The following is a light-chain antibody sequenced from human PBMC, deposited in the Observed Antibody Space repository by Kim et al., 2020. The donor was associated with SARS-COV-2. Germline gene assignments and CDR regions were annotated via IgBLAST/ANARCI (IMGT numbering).Light chain of an antibody. CDR3: QQTDSFPWT. V-gene: IGKV1-12*01. CDR2: EAS. CDR1: QAISDW. Sequence: ASVGDRVTITCRASQAISDWLAWYQQKPGKATKLLIYEASSLQSGVPSRFSGSGYGTDFTLTISSLQPEDFATYYCQQTDSFPWTFGQGTKVDIK. J-gene: IGKJ1*01.